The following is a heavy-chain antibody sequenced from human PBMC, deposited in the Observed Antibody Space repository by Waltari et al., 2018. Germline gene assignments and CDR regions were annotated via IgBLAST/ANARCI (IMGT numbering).Heavy chain of an antibody. CDR2: IYYSGST. V-gene: IGHV4-39*01. CDR3: ASSIGLRFLEWLSSDY. CDR1: GGSISSSSYY. J-gene: IGHJ4*02. D-gene: IGHD3-3*01. Sequence: QLQLQESGPGLVKPSETLSLTCTVSGGSISSSSYYWGWIRQPPGKGLEWIGSIYYSGSTDHNPALKSRVTISVDTSKNQFSLKLSSVTAADTAVYYCASSIGLRFLEWLSSDYWGQGTLVTVSS.